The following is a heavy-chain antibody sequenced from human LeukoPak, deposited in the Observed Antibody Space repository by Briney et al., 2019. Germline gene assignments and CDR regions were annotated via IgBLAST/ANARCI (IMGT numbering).Heavy chain of an antibody. CDR3: AKGYFDWLFPFDY. CDR2: ISWNSGSI. Sequence: PGGSLRLSCAASGFTFDDYAMHWVRQAPGKGLEWVSGISWNSGSICYADSVKGRFTISRDNAKNSLHLQMNSLRAEDTAFYYCAKGYFDWLFPFDYWGQGPLVTVSS. V-gene: IGHV3-9*01. J-gene: IGHJ4*02. D-gene: IGHD3-9*01. CDR1: GFTFDDYA.